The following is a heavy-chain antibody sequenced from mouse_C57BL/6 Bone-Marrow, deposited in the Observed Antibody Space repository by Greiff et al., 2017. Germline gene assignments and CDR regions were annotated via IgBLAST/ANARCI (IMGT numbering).Heavy chain of an antibody. CDR3: ARSGGLWLRRLFAY. D-gene: IGHD2-2*01. CDR2: IYIGNGYT. J-gene: IGHJ3*01. CDR1: GYTFTSYG. Sequence: EVQLQQSGAELVRPGSSVKMSCKTSGYTFTSYGIHWVKQRPGQGLEWIGYIYIGNGYTEYNEKFKGKATLTSDPSSSTAYMQLSSLTSEESSIYFCARSGGLWLRRLFAYWGQGTLVTVSA. V-gene: IGHV1-58*01.